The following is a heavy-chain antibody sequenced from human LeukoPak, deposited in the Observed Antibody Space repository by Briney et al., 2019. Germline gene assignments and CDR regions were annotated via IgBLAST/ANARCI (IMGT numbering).Heavy chain of an antibody. CDR3: ARGRRITMVRGVRFDY. CDR2: INHSGST. V-gene: IGHV4-34*01. D-gene: IGHD3-10*01. J-gene: IGHJ4*02. Sequence: TSETLSLTCAVYGGSFSGYYWSWIRQPPGKGLEWIGEINHSGSTNYNPSLKSRVTISVDTSKNQFSLKLSSVTAADTAVYYCARGRRITMVRGVRFDYWGQGTLVTVSS. CDR1: GGSFSGYY.